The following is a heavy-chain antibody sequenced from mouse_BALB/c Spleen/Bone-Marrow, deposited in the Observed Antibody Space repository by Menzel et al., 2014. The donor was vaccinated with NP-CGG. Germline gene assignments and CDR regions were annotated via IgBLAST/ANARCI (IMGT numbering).Heavy chain of an antibody. J-gene: IGHJ4*01. CDR3: TRSGTLGAMDY. V-gene: IGHV1-69*02. CDR1: GYTFTSYW. D-gene: IGHD4-1*01. CDR2: IYPSDSYT. Sequence: QVQLQQSGAELVRPGASVELSCKASGYTFTSYWINWVKQRPGQGLEWIGNIYPSDSYTNYNQKFKDKATLTVDKSSSTAYMQLSSPTSEDSAVYYCTRSGTLGAMDYWGQGTSVTVSS.